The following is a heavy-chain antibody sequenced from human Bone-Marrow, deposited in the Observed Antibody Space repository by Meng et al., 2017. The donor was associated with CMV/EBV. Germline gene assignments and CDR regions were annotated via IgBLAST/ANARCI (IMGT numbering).Heavy chain of an antibody. Sequence: ASVKVSCKASGYTFTSYGISWVRQAPGQGLEWMGWIIAYNGNTNYAQKLQGRVTMTTDTSTSTAYMELRSLRSDDTAVYHCSRDAPVVYWQLLPPPYYYYGMDVWGQGTTVTGFS. CDR1: GYTFTSYG. CDR3: SRDAPVVYWQLLPPPYYYYGMDV. V-gene: IGHV1-18*01. J-gene: IGHJ6*01. CDR2: IIAYNGNT. D-gene: IGHD1-26*01.